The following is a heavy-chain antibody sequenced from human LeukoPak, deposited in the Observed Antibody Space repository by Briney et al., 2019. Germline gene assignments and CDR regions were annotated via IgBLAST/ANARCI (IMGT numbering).Heavy chain of an antibody. CDR2: INHSGST. Sequence: PSETLSLTCAVYGGSFSGYYWSWIRQPPGKGLEWIGEINHSGSTNYNPSLKSRVTISVDTSKNQFSLKLSSVTAADTAVYCCARAIVVVPAAINYYYGMDVWGKGTTVTVSS. D-gene: IGHD2-2*01. V-gene: IGHV4-34*01. CDR1: GGSFSGYY. J-gene: IGHJ6*04. CDR3: ARAIVVVPAAINYYYGMDV.